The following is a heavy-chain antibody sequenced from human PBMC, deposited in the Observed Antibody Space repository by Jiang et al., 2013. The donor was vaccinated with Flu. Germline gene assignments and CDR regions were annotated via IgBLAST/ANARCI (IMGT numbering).Heavy chain of an antibody. CDR2: IDPADSYS. Sequence: EVKKPGESLRISCKGSGYSFTSYWISWLRQMPGRGLEWMGRIDPADSYSNYSPSFQGHVNISVDRSISTAYLQWSSLKASDTAMYYCARHNGASAHQRSLPGNNWFDPWGQGTLVTVSS. V-gene: IGHV5-10-1*01. D-gene: IGHD2-8*01. CDR3: ARHNGASAHQRSLPGNNWFDP. CDR1: GYSFTSYW. J-gene: IGHJ5*02.